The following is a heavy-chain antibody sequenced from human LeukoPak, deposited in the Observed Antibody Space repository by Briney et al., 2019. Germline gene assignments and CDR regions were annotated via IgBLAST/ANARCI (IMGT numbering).Heavy chain of an antibody. D-gene: IGHD3-10*01. CDR3: ARESGDYGSGEYFDY. CDR2: INHSGST. V-gene: IGHV4-34*01. Sequence: PSETLSLTCAVYGGSFSGYYWSWIRQPPGKGLEWIGEINHSGSTNYNPSLKSRVTISVDTSKNQFSLKLSSVTAADTAVYYCARESGDYGSGEYFDYWGQGTLVTVSS. CDR1: GGSFSGYY. J-gene: IGHJ4*02.